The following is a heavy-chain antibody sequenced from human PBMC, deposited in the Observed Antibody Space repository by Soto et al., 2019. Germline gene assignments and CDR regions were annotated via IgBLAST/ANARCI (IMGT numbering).Heavy chain of an antibody. Sequence: SETLSLTCTVSGGSISGYYWSWIRQPPGKGLEWIGYIFYRGNTLYNPSLQSRVTISVDTSKNQFFLGLTSVTAADTAVYYCIRHAIIPKLQYGMDVWGQGASVTVSS. D-gene: IGHD1-1*01. CDR1: GGSISGYY. CDR3: IRHAIIPKLQYGMDV. CDR2: IFYRGNT. J-gene: IGHJ6*02. V-gene: IGHV4-59*03.